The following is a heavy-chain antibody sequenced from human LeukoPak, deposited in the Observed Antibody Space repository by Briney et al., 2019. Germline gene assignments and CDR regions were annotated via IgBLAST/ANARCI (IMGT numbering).Heavy chain of an antibody. CDR3: ARSKIDY. Sequence: GGSLRLSCTASGFTFSNYWMMWVRQAPGKGLEWVANINEDGSEKYYADSVEGRFTISRDNAKNSLDLQMNSLSADDTAIYYCARSKIDYWGQGTLVTVSS. V-gene: IGHV3-7*01. CDR2: INEDGSEK. CDR1: GFTFSNYW. J-gene: IGHJ4*02. D-gene: IGHD4-11*01.